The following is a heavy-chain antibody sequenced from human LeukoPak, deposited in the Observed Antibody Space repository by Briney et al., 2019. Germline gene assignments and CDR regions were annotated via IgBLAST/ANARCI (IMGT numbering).Heavy chain of an antibody. CDR3: ARTAYDILTGYPPPPHFDY. V-gene: IGHV4-39*01. CDR2: IYYSGST. D-gene: IGHD3-9*01. J-gene: IGHJ4*02. Sequence: PSETLSLTCTVSGGSISSSSYYWGWIRQPPGKGLEWIGSIYYSGSTYYNPSLKSRVTISVDTSKNQFSLKLSSVTAVDTAVYYCARTAYDILTGYPPPPHFDYWGQGTLVTVSS. CDR1: GGSISSSSYY.